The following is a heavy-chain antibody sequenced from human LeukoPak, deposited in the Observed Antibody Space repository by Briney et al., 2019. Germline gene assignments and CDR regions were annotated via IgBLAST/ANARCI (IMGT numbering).Heavy chain of an antibody. Sequence: PSETLSLTCAVSGYSITSSSWWGWIRQPPGKGLEWIGYIYYSGSTNYNPSLKSRVTISVDTSKNQFSLKLSSVTAADTAVYYCARDPGDAFDIWGQGTMVTVSS. CDR1: GYSITSSSW. J-gene: IGHJ3*02. CDR3: ARDPGDAFDI. V-gene: IGHV4-28*03. CDR2: IYYSGST.